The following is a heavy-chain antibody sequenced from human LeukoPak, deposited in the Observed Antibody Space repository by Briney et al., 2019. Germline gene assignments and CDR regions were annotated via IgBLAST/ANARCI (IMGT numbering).Heavy chain of an antibody. CDR1: GGSISSYY. D-gene: IGHD6-13*01. J-gene: IGHJ4*02. Sequence: SETLSLTCTVSGGSISSYYWSWIRQSPGKGLEWIGYIYYSGSTNYNPSLRSRLTMSVDTSKNQFSLKLSSVTAAGTAVYYCATGAAAGTRDWGQGTLVTVSS. CDR2: IYYSGST. CDR3: ATGAAAGTRD. V-gene: IGHV4-59*01.